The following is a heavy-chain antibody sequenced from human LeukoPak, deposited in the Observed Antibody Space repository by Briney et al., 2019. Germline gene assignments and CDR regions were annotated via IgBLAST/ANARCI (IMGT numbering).Heavy chain of an antibody. V-gene: IGHV3-21*01. CDR2: ISSRSNYI. Sequence: PGGSLRLSCAASGFTFSTSSMNWVRQAPGKGLEWVSSISSRSNYIYYADSVKGRFTISRDNAKNSLYLQMNSLRAEDTAVYYCAEEVGIGYFDYWGQGTLVTVSS. CDR3: AEEVGIGYFDY. J-gene: IGHJ4*02. CDR1: GFTFSTSS. D-gene: IGHD2-21*01.